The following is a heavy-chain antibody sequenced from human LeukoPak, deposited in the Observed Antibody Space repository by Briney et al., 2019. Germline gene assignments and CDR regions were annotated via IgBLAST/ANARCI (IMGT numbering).Heavy chain of an antibody. CDR1: GFSFSNYD. CDR2: KWYDGSNK. J-gene: IGHJ4*02. CDR3: ARGDPTVTIKQNFDY. V-gene: IGHV3-33*01. Sequence: GWSLRLSCAASGFSFSNYDMHWVRQAPGKGLEWVAVKWYDGSNKYYADSVKGRFTISRDNSKNTLYLQMNSLRVEDTAVYYCARGDPTVTIKQNFDYWGQGTLVTVSS. D-gene: IGHD4-17*01.